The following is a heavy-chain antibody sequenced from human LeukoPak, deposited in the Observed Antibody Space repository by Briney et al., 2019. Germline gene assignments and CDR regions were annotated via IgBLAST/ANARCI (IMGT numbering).Heavy chain of an antibody. CDR2: VLQSGGTT. J-gene: IGHJ4*02. D-gene: IGHD5-24*01. CDR1: GFTFSDFA. CDR3: AKDAVRGDGYWEFDY. V-gene: IGHV3-23*01. Sequence: PGGSLRLSCEASGFTFSDFAMAWVRQAPGRGLEWVSGVLQSGGTTYYGDSVRGRFTISRDNSINTVYLQLHSLRVEDTAIYYCAKDAVRGDGYWEFDYWGQGPWSPSPQ.